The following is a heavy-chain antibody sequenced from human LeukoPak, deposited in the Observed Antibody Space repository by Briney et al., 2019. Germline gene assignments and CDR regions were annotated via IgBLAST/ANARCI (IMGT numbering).Heavy chain of an antibody. V-gene: IGHV1-46*01. J-gene: IGHJ3*02. Sequence: GASVKVSCKASGYTFTSYYMHWVRQAPGQGPEWMGIINPSGGSTSYAQKFQGRVTMTRDTSTSTVYMELSSLRSEDTAVYYCARAAGDHDAFDIWGQGTMVTVSS. CDR3: ARAAGDHDAFDI. CDR2: INPSGGST. CDR1: GYTFTSYY. D-gene: IGHD3-16*01.